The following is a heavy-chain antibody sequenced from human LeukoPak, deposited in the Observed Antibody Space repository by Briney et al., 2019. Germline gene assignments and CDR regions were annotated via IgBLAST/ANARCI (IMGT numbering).Heavy chain of an antibody. CDR1: AGSITSSSYY. CDR3: AGNSGDDFYRFDY. V-gene: IGHV4-39*01. J-gene: IGHJ4*02. D-gene: IGHD5-12*01. Sequence: SETLSLTCTVSAGSITSSSYYRGWIRQPPGKGLEWIGSIYYSGSTYYNPSLKSRLTISVDTSKNQFSLRLSSVTAADTAVYYCAGNSGDDFYRFDYWGQGTLVTVSS. CDR2: IYYSGST.